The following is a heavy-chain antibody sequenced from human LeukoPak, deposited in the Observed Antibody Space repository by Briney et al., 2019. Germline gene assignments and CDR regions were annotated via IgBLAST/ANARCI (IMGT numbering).Heavy chain of an antibody. CDR2: INPNSGGT. J-gene: IGHJ3*02. CDR3: ARGAVAGIDI. D-gene: IGHD6-19*01. CDR1: GYTFTGYY. Sequence: ASVKISCKSSGYTFTGYYIHWVRQAPGQGLQWMGWINPNSGGTKYAQKFQGRVTMTRDTSISTAYMELSRLRSGDTAVYFCARGAVAGIDIWGQGTLVTVSP. V-gene: IGHV1-2*02.